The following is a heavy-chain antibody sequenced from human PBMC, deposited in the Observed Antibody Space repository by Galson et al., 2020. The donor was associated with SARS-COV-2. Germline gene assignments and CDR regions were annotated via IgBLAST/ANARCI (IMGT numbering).Heavy chain of an antibody. J-gene: IGHJ4*02. CDR2: FRYGDKL. V-gene: IGHV4-39*07. CDR3: AKEVRHFYPKPLEF. CDR1: GVSVKSSTSY. Sequence: SETLSLTCSVSGVSVKSSTSYWGWVRQAPGRELEWIGTFRYGDKLYYNPSLEGRVTMSLDISMNQFFLGLTSVTAADTAVYYCAKEVRHFYPKPLEFWGQGILVTVS. D-gene: IGHD3-3*02.